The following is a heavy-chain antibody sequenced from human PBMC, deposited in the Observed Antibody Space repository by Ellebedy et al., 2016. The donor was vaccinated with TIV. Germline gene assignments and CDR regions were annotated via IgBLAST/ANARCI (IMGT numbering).Heavy chain of an antibody. CDR2: IHPGDSET. J-gene: IGHJ4*02. CDR1: GYSFTNYW. CDR3: ARFTSDYSGDWFGRAFDH. D-gene: IGHD2-21*02. V-gene: IGHV5-51*01. Sequence: PGGSLRLSCKGSGYSFTNYWIGWVRQMPGKGLEWMGIIHPGDSETRYSPSFQGQVTISGDKSISTAYLQWSSLKALDTAMYYCARFTSDYSGDWFGRAFDHWGQGTLVTVSS.